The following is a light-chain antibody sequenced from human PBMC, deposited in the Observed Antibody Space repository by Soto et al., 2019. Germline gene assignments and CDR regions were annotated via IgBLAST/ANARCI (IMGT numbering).Light chain of an antibody. CDR2: EVS. CDR3: SSYTSNSTLYV. CDR1: SSDVGGYNY. J-gene: IGLJ1*01. V-gene: IGLV2-14*01. Sequence: QSALTQPASVSGSPGQSITISCTGTSSDVGGYNYVSWYQQHPGKAPKLMIYEVSNRPSGVSNRFSGSKSDNTASLTISGLQAEDEADYYCSSYTSNSTLYVFGTGTKLTV.